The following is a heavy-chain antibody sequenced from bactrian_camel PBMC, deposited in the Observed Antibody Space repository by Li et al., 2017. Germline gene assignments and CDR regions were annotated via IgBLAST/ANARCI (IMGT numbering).Heavy chain of an antibody. Sequence: HVQLVESGGGSVQAGGSLRLSCAASEYSVRATCMVWFRQAPGKEKEGVALIRGDSTTTYTDSAKGRFTISKDNAKNTLDLEMNRLNPEDTAMYYCAAEPARYCYGRGRGDFGYWGQGTQVTVS. CDR1: EYSVRATC. J-gene: IGHJ6*01. D-gene: IGHD2*01. CDR3: AAEPARYCYGRGRGDFGY. V-gene: IGHV3S53*01. CDR2: IRGDSTT.